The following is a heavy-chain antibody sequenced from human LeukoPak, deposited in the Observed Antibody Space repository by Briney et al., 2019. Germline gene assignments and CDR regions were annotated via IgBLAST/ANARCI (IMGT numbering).Heavy chain of an antibody. CDR3: PTNNYCGSESPRPPYFDY. CDR2: IYSGGST. D-gene: IGHD3-10*01. Sequence: PGGPLRLSCSASGFTVSSHYMSWVRQAPGKAREWVSVIYSGGSTYYADSVKGRFTISRDNSKNTLYLQMNSLRAEDTAVHFCPTNNYCGSESPRPPYFDYWGQGTLVTVSS. V-gene: IGHV3-53*01. J-gene: IGHJ4*02. CDR1: GFTVSSHY.